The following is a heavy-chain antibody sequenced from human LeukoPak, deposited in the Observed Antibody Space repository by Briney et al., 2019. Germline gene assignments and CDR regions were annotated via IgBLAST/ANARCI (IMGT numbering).Heavy chain of an antibody. D-gene: IGHD5-12*01. CDR1: GYTFTGHY. V-gene: IGHV1-2*02. J-gene: IGHJ3*02. CDR2: IYPKSGGT. Sequence: GASVKVSCKASGYTFTGHYMLWVRQAPGQGLEWMGWIYPKSGGTNYAQKFQSRVTMTRDTSITTAFMELNILKSDDTAVYYCVRDGYSGGAFDIWGQGTVVTVSS. CDR3: VRDGYSGGAFDI.